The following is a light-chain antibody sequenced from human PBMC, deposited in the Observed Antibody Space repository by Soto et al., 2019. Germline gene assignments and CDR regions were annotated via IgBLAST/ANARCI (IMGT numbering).Light chain of an antibody. V-gene: IGKV3-20*01. CDR2: GAS. CDR3: HQYGSSPAT. Sequence: EIVLTQSPGTLCLSPGERATLSCRASQSVSSSFLAWYQQKPGQAPRLLIYGASSRATGIPDRFSGSGSGTDFTLTISRLEPEDFAVYYCHQYGSSPATFGQGTKVEIK. CDR1: QSVSSSF. J-gene: IGKJ1*01.